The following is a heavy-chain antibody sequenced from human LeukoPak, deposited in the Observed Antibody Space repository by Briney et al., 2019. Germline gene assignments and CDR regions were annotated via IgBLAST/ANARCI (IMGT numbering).Heavy chain of an antibody. CDR3: AKEIVGAPTPGAY. CDR2: VHKSGST. V-gene: IGHV4-4*02. CDR1: TDSITSNW. Sequence: PSETLSLTCAVSTDSITSNWWSWVRQPPGKGLEWVGEVHKSGSTNYYPSLQSRVTISIDKSKNQIALELTSVTAADTAVYYCAKEIVGAPTPGAYWGQGILVTVSS. J-gene: IGHJ4*02. D-gene: IGHD1-26*01.